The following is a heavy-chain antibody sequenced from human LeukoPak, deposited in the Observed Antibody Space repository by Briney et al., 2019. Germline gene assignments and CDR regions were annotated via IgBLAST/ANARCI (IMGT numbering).Heavy chain of an antibody. CDR2: IKQDGSEK. V-gene: IGHV3-7*01. CDR3: ASAAGWELGY. Sequence: GGSLRLSCAASGSTFSRHWMSWVRQTPEKGLEWVANIKQDGSEKNYVDSVKGRFTISRDNAKNSLYLQMNSLRAEVTAVYYCASAAGWELGYWGQGTLVTVSS. J-gene: IGHJ4*02. D-gene: IGHD3-10*01. CDR1: GSTFSRHW.